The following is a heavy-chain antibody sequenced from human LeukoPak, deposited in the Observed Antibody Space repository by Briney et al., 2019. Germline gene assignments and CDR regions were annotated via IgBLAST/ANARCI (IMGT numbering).Heavy chain of an antibody. CDR2: IYHSGST. CDR3: ARGGLYSSGWSQPGDYFDY. J-gene: IGHJ4*02. V-gene: IGHV4-39*07. D-gene: IGHD6-19*01. CDR1: GGSISSSSYY. Sequence: SETLSLTCTVSGGSISSSSYYWGWIRQPPGKGLEWIGEIYHSGSTNYNPSLKSRVTISVDKSKNQFSLKLSSVTAADTAVYYCARGGLYSSGWSQPGDYFDYWGQGTLVTVSS.